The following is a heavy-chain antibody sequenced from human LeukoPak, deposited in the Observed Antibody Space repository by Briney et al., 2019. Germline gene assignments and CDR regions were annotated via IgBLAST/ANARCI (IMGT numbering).Heavy chain of an antibody. D-gene: IGHD2-2*01. CDR3: ATLLPAAYFDF. CDR2: VYYSGTT. J-gene: IGHJ4*02. V-gene: IGHV4-59*08. Sequence: PSETLSLTCTVSGGSISSYYWTWIRQPPGKGLEYIGYVYYSGTTNYNPSLKSRVTISLDMSKNQFFLKLSSVTAADTAVYYCATLLPAAYFDFWGQGTLVTVSS. CDR1: GGSISSYY.